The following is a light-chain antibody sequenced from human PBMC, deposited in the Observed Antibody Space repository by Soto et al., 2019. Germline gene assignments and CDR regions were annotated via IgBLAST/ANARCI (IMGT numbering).Light chain of an antibody. CDR3: QQRSNWPLT. V-gene: IGKV3-11*01. CDR1: QSVGSY. CDR2: DAS. Sequence: EIVLTQSPATLSLSPGERVTLSCRASQSVGSYLAWYQQKPGQAPRLLIYDASNRATGIPARFSGSESGTDFTLTISSLEPKDFAVYYCQQRSNWPLTFGGGTKVEIK. J-gene: IGKJ4*01.